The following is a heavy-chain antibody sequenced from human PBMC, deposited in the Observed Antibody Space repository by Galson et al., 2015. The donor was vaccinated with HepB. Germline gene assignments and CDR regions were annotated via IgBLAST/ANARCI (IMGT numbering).Heavy chain of an antibody. J-gene: IGHJ6*03. Sequence: SLRLSCAASGFNFATYTMHWVRQAPGKGLQWISFISSNRRTIYQSDSVKGRFTISRDNSKNMVHLQVNSLRAEDTAVYYCAKSGIAARPPYYYYYYMDVWGKGTMVTVSS. V-gene: IGHV3-48*01. CDR1: GFNFATYT. CDR3: AKSGIAARPPYYYYYYMDV. D-gene: IGHD6-6*01. CDR2: ISSNRRTI.